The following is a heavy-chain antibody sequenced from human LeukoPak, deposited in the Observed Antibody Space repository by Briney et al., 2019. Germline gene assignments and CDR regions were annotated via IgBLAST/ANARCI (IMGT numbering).Heavy chain of an antibody. CDR2: IIPIFGTA. CDR3: ARGGGGTYCSSTSCYEVDYYMDV. V-gene: IGHV1-69*05. J-gene: IGHJ6*03. CDR1: GGTFSSYA. D-gene: IGHD2-2*01. Sequence: GASVKVSCKASGGTFSSYAISWVRQAPGQGLEWMGGIIPIFGTANYAQKFQGRVTITTDESTSTAYMELSSLRSEETAVYYCARGGGGTYCSSTSCYEVDYYMDVWGKGTTVTVSS.